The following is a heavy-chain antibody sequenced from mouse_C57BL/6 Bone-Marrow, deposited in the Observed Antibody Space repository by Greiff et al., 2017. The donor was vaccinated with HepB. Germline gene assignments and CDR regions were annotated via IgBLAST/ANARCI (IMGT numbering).Heavy chain of an antibody. CDR2: ISSGGDYI. CDR3: TREDYDYDDYAMDY. V-gene: IGHV5-9-1*02. Sequence: DVHLVESGEGLVKPGGSLKLSCAASGFTFSSYAMSWVRQTPEKRLEWVAYISSGGDYIYYADTVKGRFTISRDNARNTLYLQMSSLKSEDTAMYYCTREDYDYDDYAMDYWGQGTSVTVSS. CDR1: GFTFSSYA. J-gene: IGHJ4*01. D-gene: IGHD2-4*01.